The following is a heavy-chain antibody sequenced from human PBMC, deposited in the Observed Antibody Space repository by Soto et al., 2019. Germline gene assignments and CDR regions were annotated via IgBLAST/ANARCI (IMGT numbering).Heavy chain of an antibody. CDR2: IISGGTRA. CDR3: ARERTSKGGMDI. Sequence: GGSLRLSCVGSGFTFSSYSMDWVRQAPGKGLQWVSSIISGGTRATYADFVKGRFTITRDNAKNTLYLQMHSLTADDTAVYYCARERTSKGGMDIWGQGTTVTVSS. J-gene: IGHJ6*02. CDR1: GFTFSSYS. V-gene: IGHV3-74*01.